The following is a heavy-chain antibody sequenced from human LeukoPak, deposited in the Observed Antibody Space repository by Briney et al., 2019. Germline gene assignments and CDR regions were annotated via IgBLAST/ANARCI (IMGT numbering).Heavy chain of an antibody. CDR2: IYHSGST. CDR1: GGSISSNNW. D-gene: IGHD6-19*01. CDR3: SVAGPSSDAFDI. V-gene: IGHV4-4*02. Sequence: PSETLSLTCAVSGGSISSNNWWSWVRQPPGKGLEWIGEIYHSGSTTYNPSLKSRVTISVDTSKNQFSLKLSSVTAADTAVYYCSVAGPSSDAFDIWGQGTMVTVSS. J-gene: IGHJ3*02.